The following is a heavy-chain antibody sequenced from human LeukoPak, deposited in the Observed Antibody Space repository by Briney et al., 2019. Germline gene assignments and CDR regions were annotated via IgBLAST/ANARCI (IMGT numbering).Heavy chain of an antibody. V-gene: IGHV3-21*01. Sequence: GGSLRLSCAASGFTFSSYSMNWVRQAPGKGLEWVSSISSSSSYIYYADSVKGRFTISRDNAKNSLYLQMNSLRAEDTAVYYCARTGITIFGVATYYFDYWGQGTLVTVPS. D-gene: IGHD3-3*01. J-gene: IGHJ4*02. CDR3: ARTGITIFGVATYYFDY. CDR1: GFTFSSYS. CDR2: ISSSSSYI.